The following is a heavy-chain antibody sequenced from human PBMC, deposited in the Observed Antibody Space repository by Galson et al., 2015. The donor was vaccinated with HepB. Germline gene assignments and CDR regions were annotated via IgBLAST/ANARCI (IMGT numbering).Heavy chain of an antibody. CDR2: ISGYNDDT. V-gene: IGHV1-18*01. CDR1: GYIFTSYG. Sequence: SVKVSCKASGYIFTSYGVSWVRQAPGQGLEWMGWISGYNDDTNYGQRLQGRLTMTTDTSASTAYMELRSLRSDDTAVYYCARNTSDNNGLDIWGQGTMVTISS. CDR3: ARNTSDNNGLDI. J-gene: IGHJ3*02. D-gene: IGHD2-8*01.